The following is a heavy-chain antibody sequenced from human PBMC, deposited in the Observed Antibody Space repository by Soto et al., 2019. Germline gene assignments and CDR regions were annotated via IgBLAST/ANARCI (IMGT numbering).Heavy chain of an antibody. D-gene: IGHD6-13*01. CDR3: ARAPSIAAAGTSYYYGMDV. CDR1: GFTFSSYW. CDR2: IKQDGSEK. J-gene: IGHJ6*02. Sequence: GGSLRLSCAASGFTFSSYWMSWVRQAPGKGLEWVANIKQDGSEKYYVDSVKGRFTISRDNAKNSLYLQMNSLRAEDTAVYYCARAPSIAAAGTSYYYGMDVWGQGTTVTVSS. V-gene: IGHV3-7*01.